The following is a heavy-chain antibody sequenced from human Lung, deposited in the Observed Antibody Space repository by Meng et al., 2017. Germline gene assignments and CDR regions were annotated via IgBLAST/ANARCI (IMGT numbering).Heavy chain of an antibody. CDR3: TKNDFYCLGY. V-gene: IGHV4-4*02. CDR2: IYHSGST. CDR1: AGSSSMYNW. D-gene: IGHD2-21*01. J-gene: IGHJ4*02. Sequence: ASGPGSVKPSGTLSSTWAVSAGSSSMYNWWSGVRQPPGKGLEWIGEIYHSGSTNYNPSLKSRITISVDKPKNQFSLTLSSVTAADTAVYYCTKNDFYCLGYWGQGTLVTVSS.